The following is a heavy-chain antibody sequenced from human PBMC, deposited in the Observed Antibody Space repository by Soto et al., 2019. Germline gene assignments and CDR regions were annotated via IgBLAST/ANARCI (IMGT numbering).Heavy chain of an antibody. CDR2: IYATGTT. J-gene: IGHJ5*02. CDR1: GASISGFY. D-gene: IGHD6-6*01. Sequence: SETLSLTCTVSGASISGFYWSWIRKSAGKGLEWIGRIYATGTTDYNPSLKSRVMMSVDTSKKQFSLKLSSVTAADTAVYYCARASIAAPTWFDPWGQGTLVTVSS. V-gene: IGHV4-4*07. CDR3: ARASIAAPTWFDP.